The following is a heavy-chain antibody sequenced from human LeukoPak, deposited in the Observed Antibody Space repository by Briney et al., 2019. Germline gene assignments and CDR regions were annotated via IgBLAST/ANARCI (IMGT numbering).Heavy chain of an antibody. J-gene: IGHJ4*02. V-gene: IGHV3-7*01. CDR2: TNQEGSEK. CDR1: GFTISTYW. Sequence: PGGSLRLSCAASGFTISTYWMSWVRQAPGKGLEWVANTNQEGSEKYYVNSVKGRLTISKDNAKNSLYLQMNSLRAEDTAVYYCARDPKWLDYWGQGTLVTVSS. CDR3: ARDPKWLDY. D-gene: IGHD5-12*01.